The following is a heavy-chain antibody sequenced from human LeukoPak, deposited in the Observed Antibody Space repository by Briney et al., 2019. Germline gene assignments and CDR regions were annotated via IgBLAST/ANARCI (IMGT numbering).Heavy chain of an antibody. D-gene: IGHD2-21*02. CDR3: ARGWLAETTVVTPYNY. J-gene: IGHJ4*02. Sequence: AASVKVSCTASGGTFSSTTINWVRQAPGQGLERMGGITPIFRTPNYAQKFQGRVTITAVESMSTAYMELSSLRSEDTAVYYCARGWLAETTVVTPYNYWGQGTLVTVSS. V-gene: IGHV1-69*13. CDR1: GGTFSSTT. CDR2: ITPIFRTP.